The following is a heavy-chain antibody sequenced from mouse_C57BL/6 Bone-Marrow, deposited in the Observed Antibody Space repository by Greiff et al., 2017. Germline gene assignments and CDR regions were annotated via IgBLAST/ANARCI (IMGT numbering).Heavy chain of an antibody. Sequence: VQLQQPGAELVKPGASVKLSCKASGYTFTSYWMHWVKQRPGQGLEWIGMIHPNSGSTNYNEKFKSKATLTVDKSSSTAYMQLSSLTSEDSAVYYCARWDDGYYVDYWGQGTTLTVSS. D-gene: IGHD2-3*01. V-gene: IGHV1-64*01. J-gene: IGHJ2*01. CDR3: ARWDDGYYVDY. CDR2: IHPNSGST. CDR1: GYTFTSYW.